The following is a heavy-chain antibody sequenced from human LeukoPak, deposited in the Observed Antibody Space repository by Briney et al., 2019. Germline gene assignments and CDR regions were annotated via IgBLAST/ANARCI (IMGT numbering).Heavy chain of an antibody. Sequence: SVKVSCKASGGTFSGYAISWVRQAPGQGLEWMGGIIPIFGTANYAQKFQGRVTITADESTSTAYMELSSLRSEDTAVYYCARGSTVTGYYYYYMDVWGKGTTVTVSS. CDR3: ARGSTVTGYYYYYMDV. V-gene: IGHV1-69*13. J-gene: IGHJ6*03. CDR2: IIPIFGTA. CDR1: GGTFSGYA. D-gene: IGHD4-17*01.